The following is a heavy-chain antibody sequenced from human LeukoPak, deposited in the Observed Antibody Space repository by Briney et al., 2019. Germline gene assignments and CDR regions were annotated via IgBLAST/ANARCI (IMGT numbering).Heavy chain of an antibody. V-gene: IGHV3-15*01. CDR3: TTGDYDILTGYLSFDY. Sequence: GGSLRLSCAASGFTFSNAWMSWVRQAPGKGLEWVGRIKSKTDGGTTDYAAPVKGRFTISRDDSKNTLYLQMNSLKTEDTAVYYCTTGDYDILTGYLSFDYWGRGTLVTVSS. D-gene: IGHD3-9*01. CDR1: GFTFSNAW. CDR2: IKSKTDGGTT. J-gene: IGHJ4*02.